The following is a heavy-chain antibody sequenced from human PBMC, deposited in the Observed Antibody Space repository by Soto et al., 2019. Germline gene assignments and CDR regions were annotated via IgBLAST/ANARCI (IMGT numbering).Heavy chain of an antibody. CDR1: GYTFTSYG. V-gene: IGHV1-18*01. CDR3: ARGVFSSGYRGAWVDP. Sequence: ASVKVSCKASGYTFTSYGISWVRQAPGQGLEWIGWINAYNGNTNYAQKLQGRVTMTTDTSTSTAYMELRSLRSDDTAVYYCARGVFSSGYRGAWVDPWGQGTLVTVSS. J-gene: IGHJ5*02. D-gene: IGHD3-22*01. CDR2: INAYNGNT.